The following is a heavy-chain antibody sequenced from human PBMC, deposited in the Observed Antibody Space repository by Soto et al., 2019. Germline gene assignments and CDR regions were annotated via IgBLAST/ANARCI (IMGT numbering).Heavy chain of an antibody. CDR1: GFTFSTYW. CDR2: IKTDGSVT. V-gene: IGHV3-74*01. J-gene: IGHJ4*02. D-gene: IGHD3-16*01. Sequence: EVQLVESGGGLLQPGGSLRLSCAASGFTFSTYWMHWVRQAPGKGLVWVSRIKTDGSVTTYADSVKGRFTISRDNAKNTLYLQMNTLRAEDTAVYYGARDLGGSHDYWGRGTLVTVSS. CDR3: ARDLGGSHDY.